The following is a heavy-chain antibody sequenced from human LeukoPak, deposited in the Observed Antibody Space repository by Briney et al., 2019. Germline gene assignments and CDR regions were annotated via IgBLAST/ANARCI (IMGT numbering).Heavy chain of an antibody. Sequence: PSETLSLTCAVSGYSISNGYYWVWIGQPPGRGLDWIGSLYHSDSAYYNTSLRRRVSISVDTSKNQFSLTLSFVAAADTAVYYCARQHGSYYYYYIDVWGTGTTVTVSS. D-gene: IGHD3-10*01. CDR3: ARQHGSYYYYYIDV. CDR2: LYHSDSA. V-gene: IGHV4-38-2*01. CDR1: GYSISNGYY. J-gene: IGHJ6*03.